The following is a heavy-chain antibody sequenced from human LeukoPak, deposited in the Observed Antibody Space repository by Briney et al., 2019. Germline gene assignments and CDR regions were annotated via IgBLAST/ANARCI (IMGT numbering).Heavy chain of an antibody. Sequence: ASVKVSCKASGGTFSSYGISWVRQAPGQGLEWMGWISAYNGNTNYAQKLQGRVTMTTDTSTSTAYMELRSLRSDDTAVYYCARDHVGATSYYYYYYGMDVWGQGTTVTVSS. CDR3: ARDHVGATSYYYYYYGMDV. V-gene: IGHV1-18*01. J-gene: IGHJ6*02. CDR2: ISAYNGNT. D-gene: IGHD1-26*01. CDR1: GGTFSSYG.